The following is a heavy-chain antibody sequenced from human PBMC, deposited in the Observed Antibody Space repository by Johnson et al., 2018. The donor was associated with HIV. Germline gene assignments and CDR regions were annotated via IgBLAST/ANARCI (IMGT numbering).Heavy chain of an antibody. CDR3: AREVRRWVKFDAFDI. Sequence: QVQLVESGGGVVQPGGSLRLSCVASGFTFSSYGMHWVRQAPGKGLEWVAVISYDGSNKYYADSVKGRFPISRDNYKNPLYLQINSLRAEDTAVYYCAREVRRWVKFDAFDIWGQGTMVTVSS. J-gene: IGHJ3*02. CDR2: ISYDGSNK. D-gene: IGHD5-24*01. CDR1: GFTFSSYG. V-gene: IGHV3-33*05.